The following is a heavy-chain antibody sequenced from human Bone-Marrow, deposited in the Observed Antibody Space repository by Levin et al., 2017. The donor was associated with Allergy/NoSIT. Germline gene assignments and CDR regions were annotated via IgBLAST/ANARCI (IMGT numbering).Heavy chain of an antibody. CDR2: IYYSGST. CDR1: GGSISSGDYY. CDR3: ARDSVWFGELGY. Sequence: SQTLSLTCTVSGGSISSGDYYWSWIRQPPGKGLEWIGYIYYSGSTYYNPSLKSRVTISVDTSKNQFSLKLSSVTAADTAVYYCARDSVWFGELGYWGQGTLVTVSS. D-gene: IGHD3-10*01. J-gene: IGHJ4*02. V-gene: IGHV4-30-4*01.